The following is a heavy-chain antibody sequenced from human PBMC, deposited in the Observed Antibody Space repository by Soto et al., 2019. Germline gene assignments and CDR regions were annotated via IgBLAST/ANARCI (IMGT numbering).Heavy chain of an antibody. CDR1: GYTLTTYD. CDR2: MNPDTGNT. D-gene: IGHD6-19*01. J-gene: IGHJ4*02. CDR3: ARALGYSSTSRLDL. V-gene: IGHV1-8*01. Sequence: QVQLVQSGAEVEKPGASVKVSCKASGYTLTTYDFNWVRQAPGHGLEWMGWMNPDTGNTGYAQKFQGRVTMTRDTSISTAFMALSGLTAEDTAVYYCARALGYSSTSRLDLWGQGTLVTVSS.